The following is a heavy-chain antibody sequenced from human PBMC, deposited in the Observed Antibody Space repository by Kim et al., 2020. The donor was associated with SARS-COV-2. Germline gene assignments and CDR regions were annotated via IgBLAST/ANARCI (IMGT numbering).Heavy chain of an antibody. V-gene: IGHV3-33*01. CDR2: IWYDGSNK. J-gene: IGHJ6*02. CDR1: GFTFSSYG. Sequence: GGSLRLSCVASGFTFSSYGMHWVRQAPGKGLEWVAVIWYDGSNKYYADSVKGRFTISRDNSKNTLYLQMNSLRAEDTAVYYCAREGYYDFWSGYLSPLPYYYYGMDVWGQGTTVTVSS. D-gene: IGHD3-3*01. CDR3: AREGYYDFWSGYLSPLPYYYYGMDV.